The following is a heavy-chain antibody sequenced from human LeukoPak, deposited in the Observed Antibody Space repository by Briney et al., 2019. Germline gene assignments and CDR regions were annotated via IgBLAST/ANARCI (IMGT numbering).Heavy chain of an antibody. Sequence: ASVKVSCKASGYTFTSYGISWVRQAPGQGLEWMGWISAYNGNTNYAQKLQGRVTMTTDTSTSTAYMELRSLRSDDTAVYYCARYDTMVRGAIAHRGTIDYWGQGTLVTVSS. CDR3: ARYDTMVRGAIAHRGTIDY. CDR1: GYTFTSYG. V-gene: IGHV1-18*04. J-gene: IGHJ4*02. D-gene: IGHD3-10*01. CDR2: ISAYNGNT.